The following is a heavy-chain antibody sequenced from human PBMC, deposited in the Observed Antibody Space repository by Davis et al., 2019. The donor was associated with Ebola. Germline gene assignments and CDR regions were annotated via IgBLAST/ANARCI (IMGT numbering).Heavy chain of an antibody. CDR2: ISFDGSNK. J-gene: IGHJ5*02. CDR3: AELSASGP. D-gene: IGHD1-26*01. V-gene: IGHV3-30*18. Sequence: PGGSLRLSCAASASTFSSSGLPWARQAPGKGLGWVAVISFDGSNKYYADSVKGRFTMSRDNSKNTLYLQMNSLRAEDTAVYYCAELSASGPWGQGTLVTVSS. CDR1: ASTFSSSG.